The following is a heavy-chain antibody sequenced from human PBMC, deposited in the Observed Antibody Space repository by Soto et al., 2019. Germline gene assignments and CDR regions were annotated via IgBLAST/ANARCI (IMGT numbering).Heavy chain of an antibody. CDR2: IGADNGDT. CDR3: ARDWKGAEGFDP. Sequence: QVQLVQSGAEVKKPGASVKVSCKASGYTFSTDGFSWVRQAPGQGLEWMGWIGADNGDTNYAQNFQGRVTMTTDTSTTTSYMELRSLTSHDTAVYFCARDWKGAEGFDPWGQGTLVTVSS. D-gene: IGHD1-1*01. J-gene: IGHJ5*02. CDR1: GYTFSTDG. V-gene: IGHV1-18*01.